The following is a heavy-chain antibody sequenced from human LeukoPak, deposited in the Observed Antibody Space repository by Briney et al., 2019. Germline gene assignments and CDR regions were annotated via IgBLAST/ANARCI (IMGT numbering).Heavy chain of an antibody. Sequence: GGSLRLSCAASGFTFSSYAMHWVRQAPGKGLEWVAVISYDGSNKYYADSVKGRFTISRDNSKNTLYLQMNSLRAEDTAVYYCARDSGSGAFDYWGQGTLVTVSS. J-gene: IGHJ4*02. CDR1: GFTFSSYA. CDR2: ISYDGSNK. CDR3: ARDSGSGAFDY. V-gene: IGHV3-30*04. D-gene: IGHD7-27*01.